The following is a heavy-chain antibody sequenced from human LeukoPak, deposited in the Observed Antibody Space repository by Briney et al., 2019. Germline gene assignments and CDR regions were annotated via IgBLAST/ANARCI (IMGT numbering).Heavy chain of an antibody. J-gene: IGHJ4*02. CDR2: IYPADSDT. CDR1: GYSFTTYW. D-gene: IGHD2-2*01. Sequence: HGESLKISCKGSGYSFTTYWIGWVRQMPGKGLEWMGIIYPADSDTRYSPSFQGQVTISADKSINTAYLQWSSLRASDTAMYYCARRPLCSTSSCYDFDYWGQGTLVTVSS. CDR3: ARRPLCSTSSCYDFDY. V-gene: IGHV5-51*01.